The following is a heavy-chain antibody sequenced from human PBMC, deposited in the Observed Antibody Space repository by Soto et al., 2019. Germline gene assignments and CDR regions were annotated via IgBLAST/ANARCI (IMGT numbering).Heavy chain of an antibody. V-gene: IGHV3-66*01. Sequence: ELQLVESGGGLVQPGGSLRLSCAASGFSVSINYVYWVRQAPGMRLEWVSVIYSGGTTHYADSVKGRFTITRDTSKNTLYLQMNSLRVEDTAVYYCAGDSTDGDFVDAFDVWGQGTMVTVSS. CDR3: AGDSTDGDFVDAFDV. J-gene: IGHJ3*01. CDR1: GFSVSINY. CDR2: IYSGGTT. D-gene: IGHD4-17*01.